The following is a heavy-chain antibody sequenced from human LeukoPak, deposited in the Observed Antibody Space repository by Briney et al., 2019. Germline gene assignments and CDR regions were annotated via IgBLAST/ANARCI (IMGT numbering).Heavy chain of an antibody. CDR3: AKDRGRTWVQVAN. CDR1: GFTFSSDA. CDR2: ISGSGGGT. Sequence: LAGGSLRLSCIGTGFTFSSDAMGWVRQAPGKGLEWASGISGSGGGTYYADSVKGRFTIPRDDSKNTLYLQMNSLRVEDTAVYYCAKDRGRTWVQVANWGQGTLVTVSS. D-gene: IGHD2-15*01. J-gene: IGHJ4*02. V-gene: IGHV3-23*01.